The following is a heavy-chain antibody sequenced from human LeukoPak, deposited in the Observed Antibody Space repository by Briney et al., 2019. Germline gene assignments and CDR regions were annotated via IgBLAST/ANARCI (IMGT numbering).Heavy chain of an antibody. CDR2: ISSSGSTI. CDR3: AELGITMIGGV. D-gene: IGHD3-10*02. Sequence: GGSLRLSCEASGFTFSSYGMHWVRQAPGKGLEWVSYISSSGSTIYYADSVKGRFTISRDNAKNSLYLQMNSLRAEDTAVYYCAELGITMIGGVWGKGTTVTISS. V-gene: IGHV3-48*04. CDR1: GFTFSSYG. J-gene: IGHJ6*04.